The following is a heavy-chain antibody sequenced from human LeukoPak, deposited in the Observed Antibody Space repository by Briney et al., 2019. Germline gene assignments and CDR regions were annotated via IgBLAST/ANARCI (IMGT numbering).Heavy chain of an antibody. V-gene: IGHV1-2*02. D-gene: IGHD5-24*01. CDR3: ASGGLGDGYNQRSRRFAFDI. CDR1: GYTFTGYY. CDR2: INPNSGGT. Sequence: GASVKVSCKASGYTFTGYYMHWVRQAPGQGLEWMGWINPNSGGTNYAQKFQGRVTMTRDTSISTAYMELSSLRSEDTAVYYCASGGLGDGYNQRSRRFAFDIWGQGTMVTVSS. J-gene: IGHJ3*02.